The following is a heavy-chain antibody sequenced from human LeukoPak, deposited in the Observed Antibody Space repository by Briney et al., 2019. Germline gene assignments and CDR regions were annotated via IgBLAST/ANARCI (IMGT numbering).Heavy chain of an antibody. V-gene: IGHV1-69*06. Sequence: SVKVSCKASGGTFSSYAISWVRQAPGQGLEWMGGIIHIFGTANYAQKFQGRVTITADKPTSIAYMELSSLRSEDTAVYYCAGGYSYGSTYYYMDVWGKGTTVTVSS. J-gene: IGHJ6*03. CDR1: GGTFSSYA. CDR2: IIHIFGTA. D-gene: IGHD5-18*01. CDR3: AGGYSYGSTYYYMDV.